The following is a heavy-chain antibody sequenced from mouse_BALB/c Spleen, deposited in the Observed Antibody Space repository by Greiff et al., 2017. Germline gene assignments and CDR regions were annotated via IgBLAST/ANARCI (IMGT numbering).Heavy chain of an antibody. Sequence: EVNVVESGGGLVQPGGSRKLSCAASGFTFSSFGMHWVRQAPEKGLEWVAYISSGSSTIYYADTVKGRFTISRDNPKNTLFLQMTSLRSEDTAMYYCARWGDVGFAYWGQGTLVTVSA. CDR3: ARWGDVGFAY. V-gene: IGHV5-17*02. J-gene: IGHJ3*01. CDR1: GFTFSSFG. D-gene: IGHD3-3*01. CDR2: ISSGSSTI.